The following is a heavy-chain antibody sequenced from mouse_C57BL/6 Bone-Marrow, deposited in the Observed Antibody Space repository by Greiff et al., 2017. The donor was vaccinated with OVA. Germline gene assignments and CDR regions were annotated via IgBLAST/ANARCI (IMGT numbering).Heavy chain of an antibody. CDR3: ARPFVTTVVGPYYAMDY. Sequence: QVQLQQPGAELVKPGASVKLSCKASGYTFTSYWMHWVKQRPGRGLEWIGRIDPNSGGTKYNEKFKSKATLTVDKPSSTAYMQLSSLTSEDSAVYYCARPFVTTVVGPYYAMDYWGQGTSVTVSS. V-gene: IGHV1-72*01. CDR1: GYTFTSYW. CDR2: IDPNSGGT. J-gene: IGHJ4*01. D-gene: IGHD1-1*01.